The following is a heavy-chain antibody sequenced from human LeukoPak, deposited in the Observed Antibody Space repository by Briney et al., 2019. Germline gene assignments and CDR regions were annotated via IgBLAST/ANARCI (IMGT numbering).Heavy chain of an antibody. D-gene: IGHD3-3*01. CDR1: GYSISSGYY. Sequence: PSETLSLTSAVSGYSISSGYYWGWIRQPPGKGLEWIGSIYHSGSPYYNPSLKSRVTISVDTSKNQFSLKLSSVTAADTAVYYCAGRPYDFWSGQYDYWGQGTLVTVSS. V-gene: IGHV4-38-2*01. CDR3: AGRPYDFWSGQYDY. CDR2: IYHSGSP. J-gene: IGHJ4*02.